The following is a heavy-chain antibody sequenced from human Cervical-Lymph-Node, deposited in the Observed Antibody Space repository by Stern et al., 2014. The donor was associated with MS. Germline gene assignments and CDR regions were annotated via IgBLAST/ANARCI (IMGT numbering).Heavy chain of an antibody. J-gene: IGHJ5*02. D-gene: IGHD6-19*01. Sequence: VQLLESGSELKKPGASVKVSCKASGYTFNNYAMNWVRQAPGQGLEWMGWISTNTGDPDYAPGFTGRFVFSMDTSVSTAYLQITSLKAEDTAVYYCARPNDSSGLFDQWGQGTLVTVSS. CDR1: GYTFNNYA. CDR3: ARPNDSSGLFDQ. V-gene: IGHV7-4-1*02. CDR2: ISTNTGDP.